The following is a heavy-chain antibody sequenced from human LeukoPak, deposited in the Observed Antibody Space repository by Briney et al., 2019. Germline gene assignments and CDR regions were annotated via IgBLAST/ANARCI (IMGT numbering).Heavy chain of an antibody. J-gene: IGHJ4*02. V-gene: IGHV3-7*05. Sequence: GGSLRLSCAASGLTFSSYWMSWVRQAPGKGLEWVANIKQDGSEKYYVDSVKGRFTISRDSAKNSLYLQMNSLRAEDTAVYYCARDWDYWGQGTLVTVSS. CDR2: IKQDGSEK. CDR3: ARDWDY. CDR1: GLTFSSYW.